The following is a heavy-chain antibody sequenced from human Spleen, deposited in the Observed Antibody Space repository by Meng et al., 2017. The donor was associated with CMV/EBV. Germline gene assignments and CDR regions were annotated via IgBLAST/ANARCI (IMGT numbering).Heavy chain of an antibody. V-gene: IGHV3-15*01. D-gene: IGHD2-15*01. CDR3: TTFVVPAADHRYWYFDL. J-gene: IGHJ2*01. CDR1: FSNAW. Sequence: FSNAWMSWVRQAPGKGLEWVGRIKSKTDGGTTDYAAPLKGRFTISRDDSKNTLYLQMNSLKTEDTAVYYCTTFVVPAADHRYWYFDLWGRGTLVTVSS. CDR2: IKSKTDGGTT.